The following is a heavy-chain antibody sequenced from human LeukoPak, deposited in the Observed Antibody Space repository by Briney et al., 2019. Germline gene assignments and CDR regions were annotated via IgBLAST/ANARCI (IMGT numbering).Heavy chain of an antibody. CDR2: VYYSGSP. CDR3: ARHRTIAAAPPGSY. Sequence: SETLSLTCTVSGGSISNSGYYWGWIRQPPGKGLEWIGSVYYSGSPYYSPSLKSRVTISVDTSKNQFFLKLSSVTAADTAVYYCARHRTIAAAPPGSYWGHGTLVIVSS. D-gene: IGHD6-13*01. CDR1: GGSISNSGYY. V-gene: IGHV4-39*01. J-gene: IGHJ4*01.